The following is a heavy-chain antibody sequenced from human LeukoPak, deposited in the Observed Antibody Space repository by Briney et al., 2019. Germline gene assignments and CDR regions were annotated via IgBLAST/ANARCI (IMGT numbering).Heavy chain of an antibody. D-gene: IGHD6-19*01. CDR2: INAGNGNT. CDR1: GYTFTSYA. CDR3: ARALGSGWARPFDY. V-gene: IGHV1-3*01. Sequence: VASVKVSCKASGYTFTSYAMHWVRQAPAQRLEWMGWINAGNGNTKYSQKFQGRVTITRDTSASTAYMELSSLRSEDTAVYYCARALGSGWARPFDYWGQGTLVTVSS. J-gene: IGHJ4*02.